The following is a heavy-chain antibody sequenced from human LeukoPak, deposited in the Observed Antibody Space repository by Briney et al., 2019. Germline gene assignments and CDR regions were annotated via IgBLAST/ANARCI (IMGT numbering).Heavy chain of an antibody. D-gene: IGHD4-17*01. J-gene: IGHJ4*02. Sequence: GRSLRLSCAASGFTFSTYWMRWVRQAPGKGLVWVSRINNDGSSTSYADSVKGRFTISRDNANNTLYLQMNSLTAEDTAVYYCVRDPVDDYGDPSFDCWGQGTLVTVSS. CDR1: GFTFSTYW. CDR2: INNDGSST. CDR3: VRDPVDDYGDPSFDC. V-gene: IGHV3-74*01.